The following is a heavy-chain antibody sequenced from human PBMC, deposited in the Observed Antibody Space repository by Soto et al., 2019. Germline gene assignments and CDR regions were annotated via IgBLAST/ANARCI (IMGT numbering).Heavy chain of an antibody. J-gene: IGHJ4*02. CDR3: ARAGPLDY. Sequence: GGSLRLSCAASGFTLSSYAMHWVSQAPGKGLERVAVISYDGSNKYYADSVKGRFTISRDNSKNTLYLQMNSLRAEDTAVYYCARAGPLDYWGQGIRVTVAS. V-gene: IGHV3-30-3*01. CDR1: GFTLSSYA. CDR2: ISYDGSNK.